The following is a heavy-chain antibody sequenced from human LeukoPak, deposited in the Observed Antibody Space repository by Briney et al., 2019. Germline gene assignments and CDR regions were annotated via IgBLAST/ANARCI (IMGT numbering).Heavy chain of an antibody. D-gene: IGHD5-12*01. Sequence: SETLSLTCAVYGGSFSGYYWSWIRQPPGKGLEWIGEINHSGSTNYNPSLKSRVTMSVDTSKNQFSLKLSSVTAADTAVYYCARALSSGYDWGFDYWGQGTLVTVSS. CDR1: GGSFSGYY. J-gene: IGHJ4*02. CDR3: ARALSSGYDWGFDY. CDR2: INHSGST. V-gene: IGHV4-34*01.